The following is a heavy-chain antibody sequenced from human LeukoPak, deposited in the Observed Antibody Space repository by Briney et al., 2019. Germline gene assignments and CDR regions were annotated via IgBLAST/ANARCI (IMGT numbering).Heavy chain of an antibody. CDR3: AKDARLIHLWSIVYYYYYMDV. D-gene: IGHD5-18*01. Sequence: GGSLRLSCAASGFTFDGHAMHWVRQAPGKGLEWVSVISGDGDRTYYADSVKGRFTVSRDNSKNSLYLQLNSPRSEDTALYYCAKDARLIHLWSIVYYYYYMDVWGKGTAVTVSS. CDR2: ISGDGDRT. J-gene: IGHJ6*03. V-gene: IGHV3-43*02. CDR1: GFTFDGHA.